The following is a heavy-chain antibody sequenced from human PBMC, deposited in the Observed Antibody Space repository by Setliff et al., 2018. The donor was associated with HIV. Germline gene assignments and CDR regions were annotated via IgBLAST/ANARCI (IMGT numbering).Heavy chain of an antibody. CDR2: IYTSGSS. J-gene: IGHJ4*02. V-gene: IGHV4-61*09. CDR1: GGSISSGSYY. CDR3: ARGGRKDLADY. D-gene: IGHD3-16*01. Sequence: SETLSLTCSVSGGSISSGSYYWSWIRQPAGKGLEWIGHIYTSGSSTYNPSLKSRVTISRDTSKNQFSLKPSSVSAADTAIYYCARGGRKDLADYWGQGALVTVSS.